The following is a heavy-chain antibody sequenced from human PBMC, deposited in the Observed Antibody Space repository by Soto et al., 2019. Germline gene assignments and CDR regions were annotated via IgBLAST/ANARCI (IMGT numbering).Heavy chain of an antibody. CDR1: GYTFTSYA. J-gene: IGHJ5*02. CDR3: ARDTLGYCSSTSCYVLGLFDP. D-gene: IGHD2-2*01. V-gene: IGHV1-3*01. CDR2: INAGNGNT. Sequence: GASVKVSCKASGYTFTSYAMHWVRQAPGQRLEWMGWINAGNGNTKYSQKFQGRVTITRDTSASTAYMELSSLRSEDTAVYYCARDTLGYCSSTSCYVLGLFDPWGQGTLVTVS.